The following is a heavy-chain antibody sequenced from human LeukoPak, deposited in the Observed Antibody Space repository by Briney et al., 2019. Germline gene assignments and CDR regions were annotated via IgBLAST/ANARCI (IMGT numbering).Heavy chain of an antibody. CDR2: IIPILGIA. D-gene: IGHD3-10*01. J-gene: IGHJ4*02. V-gene: IGHV1-69*04. CDR3: ARCQTRYYYGSGSYSYYFDY. Sequence: SVKVSCKASGGTFSSYAISWVRQAPGQGLEWMGRIIPILGIANYAQKFQGRVTITADKSTSTAYMELSSLRSEDTAVYYCARCQTRYYYGSGSYSYYFDYWGQGTLVTVSS. CDR1: GGTFSSYA.